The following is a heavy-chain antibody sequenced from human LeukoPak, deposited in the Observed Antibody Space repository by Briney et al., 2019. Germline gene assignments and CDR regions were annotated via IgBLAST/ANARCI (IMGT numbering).Heavy chain of an antibody. CDR2: IYHSGST. D-gene: IGHD3-10*01. Sequence: SQTLSLTCTVSGGSISSGGYYWTWIRQPPGKGLEWIGYIYHSGSTHYNSSLKSRLTISVDTSKNQFSLKLSSVTAADTAVYYCARGLRGIMIRGAITDLNWFDAWGQGTLVIVSS. J-gene: IGHJ5*02. V-gene: IGHV4-30-4*01. CDR3: ARGLRGIMIRGAITDLNWFDA. CDR1: GGSISSGGYY.